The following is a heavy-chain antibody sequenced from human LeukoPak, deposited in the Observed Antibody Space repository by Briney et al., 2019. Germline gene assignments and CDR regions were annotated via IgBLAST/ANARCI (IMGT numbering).Heavy chain of an antibody. CDR1: GYTLTELS. D-gene: IGHD6-6*01. J-gene: IGHJ3*02. V-gene: IGHV1-24*01. Sequence: ASVKVSCKVSGYTLTELSMHWVRQAPGKGLEWMGGFDPEDGETIYAQKFQGRVTITEDTSTDTAYMELSSLRSEDTAVYYCVTGRSGSSFRSPFDIWGQGTMVTVSS. CDR2: FDPEDGET. CDR3: VTGRSGSSFRSPFDI.